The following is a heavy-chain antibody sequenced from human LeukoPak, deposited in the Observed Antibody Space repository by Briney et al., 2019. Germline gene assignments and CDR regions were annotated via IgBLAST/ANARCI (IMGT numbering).Heavy chain of an antibody. CDR1: GGSISSSSYY. V-gene: IGHV4-39*07. Sequence: SETLSLTCAVSGGSISSSSYYWGWIRQPPGKGLEWIGSIYYSGSTYYNPSLKSRVTISVDTSKNQFSLKLSSVTAADTAVYYCARDRNGGDSGEYYYYYMDVWGKGTTVTVSS. J-gene: IGHJ6*03. CDR3: ARDRNGGDSGEYYYYYMDV. D-gene: IGHD2-21*02. CDR2: IYYSGST.